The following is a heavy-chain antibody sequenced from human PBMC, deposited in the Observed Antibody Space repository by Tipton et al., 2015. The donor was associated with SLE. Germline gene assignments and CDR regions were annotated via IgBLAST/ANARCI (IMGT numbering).Heavy chain of an antibody. CDR1: GASVSDYQW. J-gene: IGHJ4*02. V-gene: IGHV4-39*07. D-gene: IGHD2-2*01. Sequence: LRLSCVVSGASVSDYQWWGWIRQPPGKGLEWIGSIFYTGSTDYNPSLKSRVSISIDTSKNQFSLNLTSLTAADTAVYYYARLGSRTYLTLDGFYLDYWGQGILVTVSS. CDR3: ARLGSRTYLTLDGFYLDY. CDR2: IFYTGST.